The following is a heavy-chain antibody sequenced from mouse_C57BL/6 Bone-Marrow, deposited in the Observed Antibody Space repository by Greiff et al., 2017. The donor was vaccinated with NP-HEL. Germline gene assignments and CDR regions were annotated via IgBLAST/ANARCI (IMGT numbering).Heavy chain of an antibody. D-gene: IGHD1-1*01. CDR3: TTGGSSPYAMDY. CDR2: IDPENGDT. Sequence: EVKLMESGAELVRPGASVKLSCTVSGFNIKDDYMHWVKQRPEQGLEWIGWIDPENGDTEYAPKFQGKATITADKSSNTAYLQLSSLTSEYTAVYYCTTGGSSPYAMDYWGQGTSVTVSS. J-gene: IGHJ4*01. CDR1: GFNIKDDY. V-gene: IGHV14-4*01.